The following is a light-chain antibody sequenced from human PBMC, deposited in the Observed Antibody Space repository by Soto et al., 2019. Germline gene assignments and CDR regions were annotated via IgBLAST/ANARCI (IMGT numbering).Light chain of an antibody. V-gene: IGKV3-20*01. CDR3: QQYGSSPTT. Sequence: EIVLTQSPGTLSLSPGERATRSCRASQSVTSSYLAWWQQKPGQAPRLLIYGASSRATGIPDRFSGSGSGTDFTLTISRLEPEDFAVYFCQQYGSSPTTFGQGTKVDI. CDR1: QSVTSSY. J-gene: IGKJ1*01. CDR2: GAS.